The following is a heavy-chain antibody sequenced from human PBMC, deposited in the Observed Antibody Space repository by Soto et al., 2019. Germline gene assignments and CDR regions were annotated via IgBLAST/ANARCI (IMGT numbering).Heavy chain of an antibody. J-gene: IGHJ4*02. CDR1: GGSISSGGYS. CDR2: IYHSGST. D-gene: IGHD3-22*01. Sequence: LSLTCAVSGGSISSGGYSWNWIRQPPGKGLEWVGCIYHSGSTYYNPSLKSRVTISVDRSKHQFSLNLSSVTAADTAVYYCARAIPYYDSSGSPPKDFDYWGQGTLVTVSS. CDR3: ARAIPYYDSSGSPPKDFDY. V-gene: IGHV4-30-2*01.